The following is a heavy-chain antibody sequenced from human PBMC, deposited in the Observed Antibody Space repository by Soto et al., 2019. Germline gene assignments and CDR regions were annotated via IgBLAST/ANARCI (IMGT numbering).Heavy chain of an antibody. CDR3: ATTGPY. CDR2: IWFDGSNK. CDR1: GFTFSSYG. Sequence: GGSLRLSCSASGFTFSSYGMHWVRQAPGKGLEWVAVIWFDGSNKFYADSVKGRFTISRDNSKNTVSLQMNSLRDEDSAAYYCATTGPYWGQGTLVTSPQ. J-gene: IGHJ4*02. V-gene: IGHV3-33*01.